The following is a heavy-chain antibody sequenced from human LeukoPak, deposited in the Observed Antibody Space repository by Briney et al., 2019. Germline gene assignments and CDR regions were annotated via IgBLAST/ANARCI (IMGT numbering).Heavy chain of an antibody. D-gene: IGHD1-26*01. CDR1: GFTFSTYA. CDR2: ISSSSSYI. J-gene: IGHJ4*02. V-gene: IGHV3-21*01. CDR3: AREVGRRFDY. Sequence: PGGSLRLSCAASGFTFSTYAMIWVRQAPGKGLEWVSSISSSSSYIYYADSVKGRFTISRDNAKNSLYLQMNSLRAEDTAVYYCAREVGRRFDYWGQGTLVTVSS.